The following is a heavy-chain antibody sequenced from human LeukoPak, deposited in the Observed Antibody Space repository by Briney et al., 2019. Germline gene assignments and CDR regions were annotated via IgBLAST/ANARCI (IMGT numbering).Heavy chain of an antibody. J-gene: IGHJ4*02. CDR2: ISSSGSTI. V-gene: IGHV3-11*01. D-gene: IGHD4-17*01. CDR3: AGEFDYGDYPGY. CDR1: GFTFSDYY. Sequence: GGSLRLSFAASGFTFSDYYMSWIRQAPGGGLELVSYISSSGSTIYYADSVKGRFTISRDNAKNSLYLQMNSLRAEDTAVYFCAGEFDYGDYPGYWGQGTLVTVSS.